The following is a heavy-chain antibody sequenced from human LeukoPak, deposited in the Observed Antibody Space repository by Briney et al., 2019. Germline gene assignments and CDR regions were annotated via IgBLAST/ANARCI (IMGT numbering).Heavy chain of an antibody. J-gene: IGHJ4*02. Sequence: GASVKVSCKASGYTFTGHYMHWVRQAPGQGLEWMGWINPNSGGTNYAQKFQGRVTMTRDTSISTAYMELSRLRSDDTAVYYCAREDSGYDSLFDYWGQGTLVTVSS. V-gene: IGHV1-2*02. CDR1: GYTFTGHY. CDR3: AREDSGYDSLFDY. CDR2: INPNSGGT. D-gene: IGHD5-12*01.